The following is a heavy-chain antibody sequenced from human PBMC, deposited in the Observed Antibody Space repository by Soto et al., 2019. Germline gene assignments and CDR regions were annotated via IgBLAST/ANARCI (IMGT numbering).Heavy chain of an antibody. Sequence: QLQLQESGPGLVKPSETLSLTCTVSGGSISSSSYYWGWIRQPPGKGLQWIGSIYYSGSTYYNPSLKSRVTISVDTSKNQCSLKLSSVTAADTAVYYCARRPTDSGTSSGFDPWGQGTLVTVSS. J-gene: IGHJ5*02. D-gene: IGHD1-26*01. V-gene: IGHV4-39*01. CDR3: ARRPTDSGTSSGFDP. CDR1: GGSISSSSYY. CDR2: IYYSGST.